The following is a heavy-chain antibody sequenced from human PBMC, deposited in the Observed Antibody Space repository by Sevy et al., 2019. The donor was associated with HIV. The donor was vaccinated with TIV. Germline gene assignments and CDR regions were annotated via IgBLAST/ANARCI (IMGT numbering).Heavy chain of an antibody. V-gene: IGHV3-9*03. CDR1: GFTFDDYA. J-gene: IGHJ6*02. CDR2: ISWNSGSI. Sequence: GGSLRLSCAASGFTFDDYAMHWVRQAPGKGLEWVSGISWNSGSIGYADSVKGRFTISRDNAKNSLYLQMNSLRAEDMDLYYCKKSSTRPDYYYGMDVWGQGTTVTVSS. CDR3: KKSSTRPDYYYGMDV.